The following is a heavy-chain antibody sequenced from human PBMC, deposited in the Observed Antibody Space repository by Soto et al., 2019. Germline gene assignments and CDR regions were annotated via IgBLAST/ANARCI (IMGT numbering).Heavy chain of an antibody. CDR1: GFTFSSYG. CDR2: ISYDGSNK. J-gene: IGHJ4*02. D-gene: IGHD3-10*01. CDR3: AKGGAGSYYRY. Sequence: QVQLVESVGGVVQPGRSLRLSCAASGFTFSSYGMHWVRQAPGKGLAWVAVISYDGSNKYYADSVKGRFTISRDNSKNKLYLQMNSLRAEDTAVYYCAKGGAGSYYRYWGQGTLVTVSS. V-gene: IGHV3-30*18.